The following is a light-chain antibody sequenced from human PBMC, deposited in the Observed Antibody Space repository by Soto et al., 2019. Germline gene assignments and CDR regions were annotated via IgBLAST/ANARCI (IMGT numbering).Light chain of an antibody. Sequence: IVLTQSPATLSVSPGERATLSCRASQSVSSYLAWYQQKPGQAPRLLIYGASNRATGIPDRFSGSGSGTDFTLTISRLEPEDFAVYYCQQYVTSPLTFGGGTKVENK. CDR1: QSVSSY. V-gene: IGKV3-20*01. J-gene: IGKJ4*01. CDR2: GAS. CDR3: QQYVTSPLT.